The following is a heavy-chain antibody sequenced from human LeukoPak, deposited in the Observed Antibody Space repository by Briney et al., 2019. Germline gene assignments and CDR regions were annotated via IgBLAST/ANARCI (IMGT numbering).Heavy chain of an antibody. J-gene: IGHJ3*02. CDR2: ISAYNGNT. Sequence: SSVNVSCTASGYTVTSYGISWVRQAPGLGLEWMGWISAYNGNTNYAQTPQGRVSMTTDTSTSTGYMELRSVRSDDTAVYYCARAGGVVENAFDIWGQGTMVTVSS. CDR3: ARAGGVVENAFDI. D-gene: IGHD2-15*01. V-gene: IGHV1-18*01. CDR1: GYTVTSYG.